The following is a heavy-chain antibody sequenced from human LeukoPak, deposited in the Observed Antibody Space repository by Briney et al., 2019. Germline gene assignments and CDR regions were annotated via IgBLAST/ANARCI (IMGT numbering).Heavy chain of an antibody. D-gene: IGHD3-10*01. CDR1: GYTFTGYY. Sequence: GASVKVSCKASGYTFTGYYMHWVRQAPGQGLEWMGWINPNSGGTNYAQKVQGRVTMTTDTSTSTAYMELRSLRSDDTAVYYCARDYGSGSYKYFQHWGQGTLVTVSS. J-gene: IGHJ1*01. CDR3: ARDYGSGSYKYFQH. V-gene: IGHV1-2*02. CDR2: INPNSGGT.